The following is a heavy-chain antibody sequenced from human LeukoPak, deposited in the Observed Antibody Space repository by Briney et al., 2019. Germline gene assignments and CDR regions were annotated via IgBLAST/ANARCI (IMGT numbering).Heavy chain of an antibody. V-gene: IGHV1-2*02. CDR1: GYTFTSYG. J-gene: IGHJ3*02. CDR2: VIPNSGGT. CDR3: ARGVLIQGRGAFDI. D-gene: IGHD3-9*01. Sequence: GASVKVSCKASGYTFTSYGISWVRQAPGQGPEWMGWVIPNSGGTKYAQKFQDRVTLTRDTSTNTAYMELSSLTHDDTAVYYCARGVLIQGRGAFDIWGQGSMVTVSS.